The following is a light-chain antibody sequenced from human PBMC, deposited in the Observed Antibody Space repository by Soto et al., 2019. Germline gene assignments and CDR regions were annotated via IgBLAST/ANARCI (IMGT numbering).Light chain of an antibody. CDR3: QQYGGSPRT. CDR2: EAS. Sequence: EIVLTQSPATLSLSPGERATLSCRASQNVNYYLPWYQQKPGQVPRLLIYEASSRATGIPDRFSGSGSGTDFTLTISRLEPEDFALHYCQQYGGSPRTFGQGTKVDIK. J-gene: IGKJ1*01. V-gene: IGKV3-20*01. CDR1: QNVNYY.